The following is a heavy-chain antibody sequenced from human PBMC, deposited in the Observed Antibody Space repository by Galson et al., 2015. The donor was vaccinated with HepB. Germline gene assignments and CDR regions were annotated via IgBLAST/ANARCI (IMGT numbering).Heavy chain of an antibody. J-gene: IGHJ4*02. V-gene: IGHV4-59*12. Sequence: ETLSLTCTVSGGALSSYLWTWIRQPPGKGLEWVGYINSRGSNDYNPSLKSRVSISVDTSKKQFSLRLSSVTAADTAVYYCARERVGGDFDHWGQGTPVTVSS. CDR2: INSRGSN. CDR3: ARERVGGDFDH. D-gene: IGHD2-2*01. CDR1: GGALSSYL.